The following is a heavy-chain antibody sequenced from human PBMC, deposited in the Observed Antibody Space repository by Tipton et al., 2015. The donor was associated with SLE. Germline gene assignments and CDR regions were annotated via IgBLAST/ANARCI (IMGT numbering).Heavy chain of an antibody. J-gene: IGHJ4*02. D-gene: IGHD5-18*01. Sequence: TLPLTCTVSGDSVNSDSYYWSWIRQPPGKGLEWIGYISYSGSTNYSPSLKSRVTMSVDTSKNQLSLKLRSVIAADTAVYYCGRGYSYGYYYVDQWGQGTLVTVSS. CDR3: GRGYSYGYYYVDQ. CDR2: ISYSGST. CDR1: GDSVNSDSYY. V-gene: IGHV4-61*01.